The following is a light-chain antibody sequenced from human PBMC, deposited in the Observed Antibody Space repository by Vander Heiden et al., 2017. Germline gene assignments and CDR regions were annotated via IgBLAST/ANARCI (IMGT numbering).Light chain of an antibody. Sequence: DIVMTQSPLSLPVTPGEPASISCRSNHSLLHSNGYNYLDWYLQKPGQSPQLLIYLGSNRASGVPDRFSGSGSGTDFTLRISRVEAEDVGVYYCMQAIQTLLTFGGGTKVEIK. CDR3: MQAIQTLLT. CDR2: LGS. V-gene: IGKV2-28*01. J-gene: IGKJ4*01. CDR1: HSLLHSNGYNY.